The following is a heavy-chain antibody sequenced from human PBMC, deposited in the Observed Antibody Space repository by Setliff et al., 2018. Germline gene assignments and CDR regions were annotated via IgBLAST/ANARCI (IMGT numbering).Heavy chain of an antibody. J-gene: IGHJ4*02. V-gene: IGHV4-34*01. D-gene: IGHD3-3*01. CDR2: INHSGTT. CDR3: RFWSGYYKNDY. Sequence: SETLSLTCTVYGVSFSDYYWGWVRQSPGKGLDRIGEINHSGTTNYDPSLEGRISLSVDTSKRQFSLKLSSVTAADMAVYYCRFWSGYYKNDYWAQGTLVTVSS. CDR1: GVSFSDYY.